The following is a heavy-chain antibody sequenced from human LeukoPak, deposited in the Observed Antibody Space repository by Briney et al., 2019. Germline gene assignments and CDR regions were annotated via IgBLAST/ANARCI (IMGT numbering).Heavy chain of an antibody. CDR2: IYYTGVT. Sequence: SETLSLTCTVSGGYMITSGHYWGWIRQPPGKGLEGIGSIYYTGVTSTNPFFRSRLSISVDTSKTQFSLNLTSVPAADGAVYYCARERSSSGRHSWFDPWGQGTLVTVSS. D-gene: IGHD4-17*01. CDR1: GGYMITSGHY. V-gene: IGHV4-39*07. J-gene: IGHJ5*02. CDR3: ARERSSSGRHSWFDP.